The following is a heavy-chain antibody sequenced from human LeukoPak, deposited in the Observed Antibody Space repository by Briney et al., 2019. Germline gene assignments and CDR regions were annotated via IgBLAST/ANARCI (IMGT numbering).Heavy chain of an antibody. J-gene: IGHJ4*02. CDR1: GFTFSSYA. CDR2: TSGSGDGT. V-gene: IGHV3-23*01. D-gene: IGHD3-22*01. CDR3: AKLRDFFDSSGQFDY. Sequence: GGSLRLSCAASGFTFSSYAMSWVRQAPGQGLEWVSATSGSGDGTFYADSVKGRFTISRDNSKNTLYLQMNSLRAEDTAIYYCAKLRDFFDSSGQFDYWGQGTLVTVSS.